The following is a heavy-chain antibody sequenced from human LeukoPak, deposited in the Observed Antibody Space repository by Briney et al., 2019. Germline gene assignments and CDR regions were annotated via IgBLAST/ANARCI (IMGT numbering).Heavy chain of an antibody. CDR2: IYPGDSDT. CDR1: GYSFTSYW. Sequence: GESLKISCKGSGYSFTSYWIGWVRQMPGKGLEWMGIIYPGDSDTRYSPSFQGQVTISPDKSISTAYLQWSRLKASDTAMYYCASGPPDYYDSRGFDYWGQGTLVTVSS. D-gene: IGHD3-22*01. J-gene: IGHJ4*02. V-gene: IGHV5-51*01. CDR3: ASGPPDYYDSRGFDY.